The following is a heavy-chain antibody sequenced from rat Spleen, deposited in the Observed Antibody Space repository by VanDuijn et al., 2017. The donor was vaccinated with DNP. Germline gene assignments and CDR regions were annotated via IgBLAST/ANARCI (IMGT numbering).Heavy chain of an antibody. V-gene: IGHV3-3*01. J-gene: IGHJ3*01. D-gene: IGHD1-2*01. CDR2: INSAGST. CDR3: ARSEAAISTFAY. CDR1: GYSITSSYR. Sequence: EVQLQESGPGLVKPSQSLSLTCSVTGYSITSSYRWNWIRKFPGNKLEWMGYINSAGSTHYNPSLKSRISITRDTSKNQFFLQVNSVTTDDTATYYCARSEAAISTFAYWGQGTLVTVSS.